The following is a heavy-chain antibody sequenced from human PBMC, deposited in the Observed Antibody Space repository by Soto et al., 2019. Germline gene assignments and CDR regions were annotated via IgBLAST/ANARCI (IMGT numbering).Heavy chain of an antibody. CDR1: GYSVSSSDYY. Sequence: SETLSLTCSVSGYSVSSSDYYWAWIRQPPGKGLEWIGSMFYSGLTYYNPSLKSRVTLSVDTSKNQFSVRLNSVTAADTAVYYCAPLTVSLSGPYGIHVWGQGTTVTV. CDR2: MFYSGLT. V-gene: IGHV4-39*01. J-gene: IGHJ6*02. CDR3: APLTVSLSGPYGIHV. D-gene: IGHD2-15*01.